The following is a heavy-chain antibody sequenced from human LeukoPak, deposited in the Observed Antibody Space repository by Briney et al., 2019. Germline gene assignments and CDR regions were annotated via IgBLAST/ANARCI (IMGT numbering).Heavy chain of an antibody. D-gene: IGHD6-6*01. CDR3: ARHAQQLVRNYYFYSMDV. J-gene: IGHJ6*03. V-gene: IGHV4-4*08. Sequence: SETLSLTCTVSGVSVSSYYWHWIRQSPGKGPEWIGFVYTSGITNYNPSLKSRLTISLDTSKNQFSLKLTSVTAADSAVYYCARHAQQLVRNYYFYSMDVWGTGTTVTVSS. CDR1: GVSVSSYY. CDR2: VYTSGIT.